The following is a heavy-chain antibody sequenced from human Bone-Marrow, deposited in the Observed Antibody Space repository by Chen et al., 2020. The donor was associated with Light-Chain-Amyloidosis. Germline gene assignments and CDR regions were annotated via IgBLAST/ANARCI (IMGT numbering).Heavy chain of an antibody. J-gene: IGHJ4*02. CDR2: ISYDGSNK. CDR3: AKIYYDSSGYYFDY. CDR1: GFTFSSYG. D-gene: IGHD3-22*01. V-gene: IGHV3-30*18. Sequence: QVQLVESGGGVVQPGRSLRLSCAASGFTFSSYGMHWVRQAPGKGLEGVAVISYDGSNKYYADSVMGRFTISRDNSKNTLYLQMNSLKAEDTAVYYCAKIYYDSSGYYFDYWGQGTLVTVSS.